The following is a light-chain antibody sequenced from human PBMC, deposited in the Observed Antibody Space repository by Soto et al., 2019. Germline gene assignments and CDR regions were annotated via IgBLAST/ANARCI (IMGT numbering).Light chain of an antibody. V-gene: IGKV3-15*01. Sequence: EMGMTQCPGTLSVSPGERATLSCRASQSISGNLVWYQQKPGQAPRLLIYGASTRATGIPARFSGSGSGTKFTLTISSLPSEDFAVYYCQQYNNSPQITSGQGTRLEI. CDR2: GAS. CDR3: QQYNNSPQIT. CDR1: QSISGN. J-gene: IGKJ5*01.